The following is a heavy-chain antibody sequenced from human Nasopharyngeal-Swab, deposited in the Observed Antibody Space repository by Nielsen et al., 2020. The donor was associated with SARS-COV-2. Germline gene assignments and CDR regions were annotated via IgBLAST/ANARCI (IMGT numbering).Heavy chain of an antibody. CDR2: ISYDGSNK. V-gene: IGHV3-30*04. D-gene: IGHD3-10*01. CDR3: ARDEGARVLWFGELSTYYYYGMDV. J-gene: IGHJ6*02. Sequence: WIRQPPGKGLEWVAVISYDGSNKYYADSVKGRFTISRDNSKNSLYLQMNSLRAEDTAVYYCARDEGARVLWFGELSTYYYYGMDVWGQGTTVTVSS.